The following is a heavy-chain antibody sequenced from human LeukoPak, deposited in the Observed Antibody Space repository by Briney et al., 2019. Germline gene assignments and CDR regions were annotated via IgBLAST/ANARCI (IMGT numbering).Heavy chain of an antibody. CDR2: ISRSGSTI. Sequence: GGSLRLSCAASGFTFSSYEMKWVRQAPGKGLEWVSYISRSGSTIYYADSVKGRFTISRDNAKNSLYLQMNSLRAEDTAVYYCARDFAVAGDYWGQGTLVTVSS. D-gene: IGHD6-19*01. J-gene: IGHJ4*02. CDR3: ARDFAVAGDY. V-gene: IGHV3-48*03. CDR1: GFTFSSYE.